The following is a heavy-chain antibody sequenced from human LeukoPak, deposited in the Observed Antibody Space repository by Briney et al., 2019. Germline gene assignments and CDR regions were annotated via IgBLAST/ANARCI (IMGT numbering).Heavy chain of an antibody. D-gene: IGHD6-13*01. CDR1: GFTFSSYA. CDR2: IKQDGSEK. CDR3: ARAAAGSV. J-gene: IGHJ4*02. Sequence: PGGSLRLSCAASGFTFSSYAMSWVRQAPGKGLEWVANIKQDGSEKYYVDSVKGRFTISRDNAKNSLYLQMNSLRAEDTAVYYCARAAAGSVWGQGTLVTVSS. V-gene: IGHV3-7*01.